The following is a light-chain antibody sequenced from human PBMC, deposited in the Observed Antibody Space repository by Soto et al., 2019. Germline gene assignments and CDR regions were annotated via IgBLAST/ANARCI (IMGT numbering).Light chain of an antibody. CDR1: QGISSY. V-gene: IGKV1-8*01. J-gene: IGKJ1*01. Sequence: AIRMTQSPSSFSASTGDRVTITCRASQGISSYLAWYQQKPGKAPKLLIYAASTLQSGVPSRFSGRGSGTDFTLTINGLQPDDFATYYCQQYDGYSPQTFGQGTKVDIK. CDR3: QQYDGYSPQT. CDR2: AAS.